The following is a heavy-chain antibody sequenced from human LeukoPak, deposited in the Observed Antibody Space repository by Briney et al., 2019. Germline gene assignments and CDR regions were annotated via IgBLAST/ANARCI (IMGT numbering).Heavy chain of an antibody. CDR3: ARDQWLEY. V-gene: IGHV3-21*01. D-gene: IGHD6-19*01. CDR1: GFTLSSFT. J-gene: IGHJ4*02. Sequence: FLMLFCATSGFTLSSFTMYWCRQAPVNCLQSISSISSSSSYIYYADSVKVRFTISRDNAKNLLYLQMNSLRAEDTAVYYCARDQWLEYWGQGTLVTVSS. CDR2: ISSSSSYI.